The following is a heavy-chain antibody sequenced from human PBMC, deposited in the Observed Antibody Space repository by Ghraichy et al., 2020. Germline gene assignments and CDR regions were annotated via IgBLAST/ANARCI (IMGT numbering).Heavy chain of an antibody. Sequence: SETLSLTCAVYGGSFSGYYWSWIRQPPGKGLEWIGEINHSGSTNYNPSLKSRVTISVDTSKNQFSLKLSSVTAADTAVYYCAREDYYDSSGYYYIWGQGTLVTVSS. V-gene: IGHV4-34*01. CDR2: INHSGST. J-gene: IGHJ4*02. CDR3: AREDYYDSSGYYYI. CDR1: GGSFSGYY. D-gene: IGHD3-22*01.